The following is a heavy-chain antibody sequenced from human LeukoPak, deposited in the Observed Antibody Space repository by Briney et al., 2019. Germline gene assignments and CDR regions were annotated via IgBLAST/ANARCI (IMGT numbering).Heavy chain of an antibody. CDR2: IYTSGST. V-gene: IGHV4-4*09. CDR1: GGSISSYY. CDR3: ARGHYDILTGYYPYY. D-gene: IGHD3-9*01. J-gene: IGHJ4*02. Sequence: SETLSLTCTVSGGSISSYYWSWIRQPPGKGLEWIGYIYTSGSTNFNPSLKSRVTISVDTSKNQFSLKLGSVTAADTAVYYCARGHYDILTGYYPYYWGQGTLVTVSS.